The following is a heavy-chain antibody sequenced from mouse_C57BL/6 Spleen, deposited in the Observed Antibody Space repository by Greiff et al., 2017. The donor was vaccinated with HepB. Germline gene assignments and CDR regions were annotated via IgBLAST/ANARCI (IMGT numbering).Heavy chain of an antibody. V-gene: IGHV1-82*01. Sequence: QVQLQQSGPELVKPGASVKISCKASGYAFSSSWMNWVKQRPGKGLEWIGRIYPGDGDPNYNGKFKGKATLTADKASSTAYMQLSSLASEDSAVYFCARGDYGSTFAYWGQGTLVTVSA. CDR2: IYPGDGDP. J-gene: IGHJ3*01. D-gene: IGHD1-1*01. CDR3: ARGDYGSTFAY. CDR1: GYAFSSSW.